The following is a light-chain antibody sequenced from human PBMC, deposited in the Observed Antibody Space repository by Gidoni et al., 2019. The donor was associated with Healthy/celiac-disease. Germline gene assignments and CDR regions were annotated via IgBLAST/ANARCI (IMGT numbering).Light chain of an antibody. CDR2: GNS. V-gene: IGLV1-40*01. CDR3: QSYDSSLSGWV. J-gene: IGLJ2*01. CDR1: SSNIGAGYD. Sequence: QSVLTQPPSVSGVPGQRVTISCTGTSSNIGAGYDVHWYQQHPGTAPKLLIYGNSNRPSGVPDRFSGSKSGSSASLAITGLRAEDEADYYCQSYDSSLSGWVFGGGTKLTVL.